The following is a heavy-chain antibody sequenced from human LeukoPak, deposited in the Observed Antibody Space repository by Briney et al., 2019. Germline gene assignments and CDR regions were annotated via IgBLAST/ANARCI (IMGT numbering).Heavy chain of an antibody. D-gene: IGHD6-6*01. V-gene: IGHV3-9*01. CDR3: AKDMGAHYSSSSFDY. CDR2: ISWNSGSI. Sequence: SLRLSCAASGFTFDDYAMHWVRQAPGKGLEWVSGISWNSGSIGYADSVKGRFTISRDNAKNSLYLQMNSLRAEDTALYYCAKDMGAHYSSSSFDYWGQGTLVTVSS. J-gene: IGHJ4*02. CDR1: GFTFDDYA.